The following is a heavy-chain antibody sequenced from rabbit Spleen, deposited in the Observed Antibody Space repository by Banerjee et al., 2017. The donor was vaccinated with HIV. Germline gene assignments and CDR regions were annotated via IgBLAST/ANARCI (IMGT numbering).Heavy chain of an antibody. CDR1: GIDFSSYYY. CDR2: IGTSSGNT. Sequence: QQQLEESGGGLVKPGGTLTLTCKASGIDFSSYYYMCWVRQAPGKGLELIACIGTSSGNTYYASWAKGRFTISKTSSTTVTLQMTSLTAADTATYFCAKSDDSYVGMDLWGPGTLVTVS. V-gene: IGHV1S45*01. CDR3: AKSDDSYVGMDL. D-gene: IGHD6-1*01. J-gene: IGHJ6*01.